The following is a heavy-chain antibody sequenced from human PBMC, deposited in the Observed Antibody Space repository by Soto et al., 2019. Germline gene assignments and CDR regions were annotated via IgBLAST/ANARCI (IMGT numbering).Heavy chain of an antibody. CDR3: ARVATLAGGVTYYMDV. V-gene: IGHV3-48*01. D-gene: IGHD3-16*01. Sequence: EVQLVESGGGLDQPGGSLRLSCAASGFSFNTYSMNWVRQAPGKGLEWVTYISAASNTINYADSVKGRFTISRNNAKNSLSLQMNSLRAEDTAVYYCARVATLAGGVTYYMDVWGKGTTVTVSS. CDR1: GFSFNTYS. J-gene: IGHJ6*03. CDR2: ISAASNTI.